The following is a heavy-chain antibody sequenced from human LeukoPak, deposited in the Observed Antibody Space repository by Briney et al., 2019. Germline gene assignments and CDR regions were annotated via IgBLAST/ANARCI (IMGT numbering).Heavy chain of an antibody. V-gene: IGHV4-34*01. CDR1: GGSFSGYY. Sequence: SETLSLPCAVYGGSFSGYYWSWIRQPPGKGLEWIGEINHSGSTNYNPSLKSRVTISVDTSKNQFSLKLSSVTAADTAVYYCARGRTVKVRFGWFDPWGQGTLVTVSS. CDR2: INHSGST. J-gene: IGHJ5*02. CDR3: ARGRTVKVRFGWFDP. D-gene: IGHD4-17*01.